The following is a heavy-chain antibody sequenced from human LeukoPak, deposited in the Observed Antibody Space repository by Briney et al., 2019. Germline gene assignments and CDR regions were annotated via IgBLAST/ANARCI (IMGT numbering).Heavy chain of an antibody. D-gene: IGHD3-3*01. Sequence: SETLSLTCTVSGGSISGGDYYWSWIRQPPGKGLEWIGYIYYSGSTNYNPSLKSRVTISVDTSKNQFSLKLSSVTAADTAVYYCARWIRFLEWSDAFDIWGQGTMVTVSS. V-gene: IGHV4-61*08. CDR2: IYYSGST. CDR1: GGSISGGDYY. CDR3: ARWIRFLEWSDAFDI. J-gene: IGHJ3*02.